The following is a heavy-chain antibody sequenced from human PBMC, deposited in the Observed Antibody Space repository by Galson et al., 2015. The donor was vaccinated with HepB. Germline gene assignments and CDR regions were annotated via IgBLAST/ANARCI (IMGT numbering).Heavy chain of an antibody. Sequence: SLRLSCAASGFTFSSYAMSWVRQAPGKGLEWVSAISGSGGSTYYADSVKGRFTISRDNSKNTLYLQMNSLRAEDTAVYYCAKTRKSSSPPLPYGMDVWGQGTTVTVSS. CDR2: ISGSGGST. CDR1: GFTFSSYA. D-gene: IGHD6-13*01. CDR3: AKTRKSSSPPLPYGMDV. J-gene: IGHJ6*02. V-gene: IGHV3-23*01.